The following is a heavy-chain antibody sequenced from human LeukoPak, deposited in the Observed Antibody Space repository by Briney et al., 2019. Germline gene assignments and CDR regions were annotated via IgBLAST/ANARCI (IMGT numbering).Heavy chain of an antibody. Sequence: GGSLTLSCAASVYTFSDYYMSCIRQAPGKGVEGVSYFSSNSSYTNYADSVKGRFTISRDNAKNSLYLQMNSLRAEDTAVYYCARPQIEITFGGVIRLYYFDYWGQGTLVTVSS. J-gene: IGHJ4*02. CDR2: FSSNSSYT. CDR1: VYTFSDYY. CDR3: ARPQIEITFGGVIRLYYFDY. V-gene: IGHV3-11*06. D-gene: IGHD3-16*01.